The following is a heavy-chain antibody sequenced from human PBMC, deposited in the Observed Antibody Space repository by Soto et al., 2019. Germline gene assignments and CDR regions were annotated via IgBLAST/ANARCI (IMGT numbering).Heavy chain of an antibody. CDR1: GFTFSSYW. V-gene: IGHV3-74*01. D-gene: IGHD2-2*01. CDR3: ARASPLPADYYYGMDV. Sequence: GGSLRLSCAASGFTFSSYWMHWVRQAPGKGLVWVSRINSDGSSTSYADSVKGRFTISRDNAKNTLYLQMNSLRAEDTAVYYCARASPLPADYYYGMDVWGQGTTVTASS. J-gene: IGHJ6*02. CDR2: INSDGSST.